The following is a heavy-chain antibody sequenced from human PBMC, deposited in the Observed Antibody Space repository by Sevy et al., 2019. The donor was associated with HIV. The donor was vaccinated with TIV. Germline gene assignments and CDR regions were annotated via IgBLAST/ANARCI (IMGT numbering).Heavy chain of an antibody. CDR2: ISSDGSTK. V-gene: IGHV3-30*04. Sequence: GGSLRLSCVASGFIFTNYAMHWVRQAPGKGLEWVAVISSDGSTKYYPDSVKGRFTISRDNSKNTLYLQMNSLRAEDTAVYYCARATLDEGYVYYFDYWGQGTLVTVSS. D-gene: IGHD2-2*01. J-gene: IGHJ4*02. CDR3: ARATLDEGYVYYFDY. CDR1: GFIFTNYA.